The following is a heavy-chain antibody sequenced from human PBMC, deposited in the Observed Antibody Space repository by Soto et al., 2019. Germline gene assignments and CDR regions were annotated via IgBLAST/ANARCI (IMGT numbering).Heavy chain of an antibody. CDR3: SGEVASGY. V-gene: IGHV3-30*03. Sequence: QVQLVESGGGVVQPGRSLRLSCAVSGFTVSTYGMHWVRQAPGKGLEWVAVISRDGGTKYYADSVKGRFTISRDNSRNTRLLEMNRLRGDEMAVDYCSGEVASGYWGQGTLVTVSS. CDR1: GFTVSTYG. D-gene: IGHD3-10*01. J-gene: IGHJ4*02. CDR2: ISRDGGTK.